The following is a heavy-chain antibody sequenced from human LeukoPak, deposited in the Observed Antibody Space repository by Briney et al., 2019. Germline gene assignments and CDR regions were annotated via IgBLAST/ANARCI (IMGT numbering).Heavy chain of an antibody. CDR2: IYPGDSDT. CDR3: ARRVTYYYDSYGMDV. D-gene: IGHD3-22*01. CDR1: GYSFTSYW. J-gene: IGHJ6*02. V-gene: IGHV5-51*01. Sequence: GESLKISCKGSGYSFTSYWIGWVRQMPGKGPEWMVIIYPGDSDTRYSPSFQGQVTISADKSISTAYLQWSSLKASDTAMYYCARRVTYYYDSYGMDVWGQGTTVTVSS.